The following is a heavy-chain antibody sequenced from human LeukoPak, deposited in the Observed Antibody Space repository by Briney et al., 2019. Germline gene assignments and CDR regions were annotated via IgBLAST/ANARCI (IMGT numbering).Heavy chain of an antibody. Sequence: SETLSLTCTVSGGSISSSGYYWGWIRQPPGKGLEWIGSIYYSGSTYYNPSLKSRVTISVDTSKNQFSLKLSSVTAADTAVYYCAIQSIVATTYYFDYWGQGTLVTVSS. D-gene: IGHD5-12*01. V-gene: IGHV4-39*01. CDR3: AIQSIVATTYYFDY. CDR1: GGSISSSGYY. CDR2: IYYSGST. J-gene: IGHJ4*02.